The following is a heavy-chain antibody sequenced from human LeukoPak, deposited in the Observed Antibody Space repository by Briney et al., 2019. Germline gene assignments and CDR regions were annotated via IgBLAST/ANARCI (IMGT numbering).Heavy chain of an antibody. D-gene: IGHD1-26*01. Sequence: PSETLSLTCTVSGYSISSGYYWGWIRQPPGKGLEWIGSIYHSGSTNYNPSLKSRVTISVDTSKNHFSLKLRSVTAADTAVYFCARVHRIVGATTDDWYFNLWGRGTRVTVSS. CDR2: IYHSGST. V-gene: IGHV4-38-2*02. J-gene: IGHJ2*01. CDR1: GYSISSGYY. CDR3: ARVHRIVGATTDDWYFNL.